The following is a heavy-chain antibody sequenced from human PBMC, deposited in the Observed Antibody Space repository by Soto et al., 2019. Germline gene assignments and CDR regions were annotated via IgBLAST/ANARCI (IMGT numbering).Heavy chain of an antibody. CDR3: AGETFFGGAPP. Sequence: PSETLSLTCTVSGGSISSYDWSWIRQPAGKGLEWIGRIYTSGSTNYNPSLKSRVTMSVDTSKNQFSLKLSPVTAADTAVYYCAGETFFGGAPPWGQGTLVTVSS. V-gene: IGHV4-4*07. CDR2: IYTSGST. CDR1: GGSISSYD. D-gene: IGHD3-10*01. J-gene: IGHJ4*02.